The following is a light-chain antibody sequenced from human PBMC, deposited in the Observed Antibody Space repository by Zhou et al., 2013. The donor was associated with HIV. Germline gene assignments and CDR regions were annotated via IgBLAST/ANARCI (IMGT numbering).Light chain of an antibody. CDR2: DAS. Sequence: EVVMTQSPVILSVSPGEGATLSCRASQTIGNNLAWYQHKPGQAPRLFIYDASNRATGIPARFSGSGSGTDFTLTISSLEPEDFAVYYCQQRSNWPITFGQGTRLEIK. CDR1: QTIGNN. J-gene: IGKJ5*01. V-gene: IGKV3-11*01. CDR3: QQRSNWPIT.